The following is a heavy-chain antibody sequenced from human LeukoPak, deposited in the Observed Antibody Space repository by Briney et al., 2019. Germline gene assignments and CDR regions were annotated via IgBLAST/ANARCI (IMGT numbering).Heavy chain of an antibody. Sequence: GGSLRLSCAASGFTFSSYAMSWVRQAPGKGLEWVSAISGSGGSTYYADSVKGRFTISRDNSKNTLYLQMNSLRAEDTAVYYCAKDRIVGATIAEYFKHWGQGTLVTVSS. J-gene: IGHJ1*01. CDR2: ISGSGGST. V-gene: IGHV3-23*01. CDR3: AKDRIVGATIAEYFKH. D-gene: IGHD1-26*01. CDR1: GFTFSSYA.